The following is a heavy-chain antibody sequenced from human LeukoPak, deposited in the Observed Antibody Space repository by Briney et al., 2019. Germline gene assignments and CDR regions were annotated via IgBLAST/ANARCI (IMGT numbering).Heavy chain of an antibody. CDR1: GFTFSNAW. Sequence: GGSLRLSCAASGFTFSNAWMTWVRQAPGKGLEWVSVIYGGGSTDCADTVKGRFAISRDNSKSTLYPQMNSPRAEDTAVYYCASPEKATDGTYGMDVWGQRTTVTVSS. V-gene: IGHV3-53*01. CDR3: ASPEKATDGTYGMDV. CDR2: IYGGGST. D-gene: IGHD5-24*01. J-gene: IGHJ6*02.